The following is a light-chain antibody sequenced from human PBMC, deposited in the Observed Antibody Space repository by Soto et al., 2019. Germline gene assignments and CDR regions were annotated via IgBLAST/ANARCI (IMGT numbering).Light chain of an antibody. Sequence: EILVTQSPVTLSMSPGERVILSCRTSQSVGTNLAWYQQNPGQAPRLLIYGASSRATVIPDRFSGSGSGTDFTLTISRLEPEDFAVYYCQQYGSSPSWTFGQGTKVDIK. CDR3: QQYGSSPSWT. J-gene: IGKJ1*01. V-gene: IGKV3-20*01. CDR1: QSVGTN. CDR2: GAS.